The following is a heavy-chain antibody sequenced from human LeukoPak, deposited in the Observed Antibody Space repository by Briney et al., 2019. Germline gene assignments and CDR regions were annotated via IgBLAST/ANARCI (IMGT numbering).Heavy chain of an antibody. CDR1: GYTFTGYY. CDR2: INPNSGGT. Sequence: RASVKVSCKASGYTFTGYYMHWVRQAPGQGLEWMGWINPNSGGTNYAQKFQGRVTMTRDTAISTAYMELSRLRSDDTAVYYCATFHLDYDILTGSQNVWGKGTTVTISS. D-gene: IGHD3-9*01. CDR3: ATFHLDYDILTGSQNV. V-gene: IGHV1-2*02. J-gene: IGHJ6*04.